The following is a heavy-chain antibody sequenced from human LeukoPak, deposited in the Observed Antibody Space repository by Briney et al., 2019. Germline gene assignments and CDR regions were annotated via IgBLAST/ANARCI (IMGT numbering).Heavy chain of an antibody. CDR3: AKDIPAGTTVDY. V-gene: IGHV3-30*18. D-gene: IGHD1-7*01. J-gene: IGHJ4*02. CDR1: GFTFSSYG. Sequence: GGSLRLSCAASGFTFSSYGMHWVRQAPGKGLEWVAVISYDGSNKYYADSVKGRFTISRDNSKNTLYLQMNSLRAEDTAVYYCAKDIPAGTTVDYWGQGTLVTVSS. CDR2: ISYDGSNK.